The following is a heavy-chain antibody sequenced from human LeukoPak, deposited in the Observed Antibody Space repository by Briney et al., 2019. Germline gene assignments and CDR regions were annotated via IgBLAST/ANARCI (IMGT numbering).Heavy chain of an antibody. CDR1: GGTFSSYA. CDR3: AREAVAGTLNWFDP. D-gene: IGHD6-19*01. J-gene: IGHJ5*02. CDR2: IIPIFGTA. V-gene: IGHV1-69*06. Sequence: GSSVKVSCKASGGTFSSYAISWVRQAPGQGLEWMGGIIPIFGTANYAQEFQGRVTITADKSTSTAYMELSSLRSEGTAVYYCAREAVAGTLNWFDPWGQGTLVTVSS.